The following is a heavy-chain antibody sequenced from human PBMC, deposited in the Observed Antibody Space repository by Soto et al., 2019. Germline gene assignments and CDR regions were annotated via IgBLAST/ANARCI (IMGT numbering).Heavy chain of an antibody. CDR1: GYSFTSYW. Sequence: GESLKISCKGSGYSFTSYWIGWVRQMPGKGLEWMGIIYPGDPDTRYSPSFQGQVTISADKSISTAYLQWSSLKASDTAMYYCARHAAAARPSYYYMDVWGKGTTVTVSS. CDR2: IYPGDPDT. D-gene: IGHD6-13*01. V-gene: IGHV5-51*01. CDR3: ARHAAAARPSYYYMDV. J-gene: IGHJ6*03.